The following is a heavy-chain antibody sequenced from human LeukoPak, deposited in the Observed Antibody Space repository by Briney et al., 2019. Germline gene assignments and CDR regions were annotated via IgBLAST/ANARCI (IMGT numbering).Heavy chain of an antibody. D-gene: IGHD5-12*01. V-gene: IGHV3-30*02. CDR2: IRRDGSDR. J-gene: IGHJ4*02. Sequence: GGSLRLSCIPSGFTFRNYDMHWVRQAPGKGLEWVAFIRRDGSDRFHADSVKGRFTISRDNSRNTLYLQMNSLTVEDTAVYYCARDLAAIVATIYFDYWGQGTLVTVSS. CDR3: ARDLAAIVATIYFDY. CDR1: GFTFRNYD.